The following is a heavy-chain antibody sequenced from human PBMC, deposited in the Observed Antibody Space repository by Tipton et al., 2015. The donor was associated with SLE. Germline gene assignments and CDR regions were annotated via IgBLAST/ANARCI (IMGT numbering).Heavy chain of an antibody. CDR1: GGSISSGSYY. CDR2: IYTSGSA. Sequence: TLSLTCTVSGGSISSGSYYWSWIRQPAGKGLEWIGHIYTSGSANYNPSLQRRVTISVDTSKNQFSLKVSSVTAGDTAVYYCARAREHYEIWSGYYMWGQGTLVTVSS. J-gene: IGHJ4*02. CDR3: ARAREHYEIWSGYYM. D-gene: IGHD3-3*01. V-gene: IGHV4-61*09.